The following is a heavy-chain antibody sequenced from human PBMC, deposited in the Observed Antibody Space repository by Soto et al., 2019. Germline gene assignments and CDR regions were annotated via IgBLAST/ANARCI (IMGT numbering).Heavy chain of an antibody. Sequence: QVQLQESGPGLVKPSQTLSLTCTVSGGSISSGGYYWSWIRQHPGKGLEWIGYIYYSGSTYYNPSLKSRVTISVDTSKNQFSLKLSSVTAADTAVYYCARVILSPGMEGTAPRGAAGHFDYWGQGTLVTVSS. V-gene: IGHV4-31*03. CDR3: ARVILSPGMEGTAPRGAAGHFDY. CDR2: IYYSGST. D-gene: IGHD6-13*01. J-gene: IGHJ4*02. CDR1: GGSISSGGYY.